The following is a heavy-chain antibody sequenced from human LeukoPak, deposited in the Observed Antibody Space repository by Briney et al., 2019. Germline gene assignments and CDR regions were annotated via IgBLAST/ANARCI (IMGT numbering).Heavy chain of an antibody. D-gene: IGHD6-13*01. CDR1: GFTFSNAW. Sequence: GGSLRLSCAASGFTFSNAWMSWVRQAPGKGLEWVGRYKSKIDGGATDYAEPVKGRFTISRDDSRATLYLQMSSLKAEDTAVYYCTTERGSASWYEYYFDNWGQGTLVTVAS. J-gene: IGHJ4*02. V-gene: IGHV3-15*01. CDR2: YKSKIDGGAT. CDR3: TTERGSASWYEYYFDN.